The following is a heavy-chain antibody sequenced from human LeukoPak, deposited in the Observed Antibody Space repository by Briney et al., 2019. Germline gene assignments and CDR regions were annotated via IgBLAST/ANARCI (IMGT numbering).Heavy chain of an antibody. V-gene: IGHV4-59*01. J-gene: IGHJ4*02. D-gene: IGHD6-25*01. CDR2: IYHTGST. Sequence: SETLSLTCTVSGGPISSYYWSWIRQPPGKGLEWIANIYHTGSTNYNPSLSSRVTISIDTAKNQFSLKLTSVTAADTAVYYCARRGRNSSGWQDYLWGQGTLVTVSS. CDR3: ARRGRNSSGWQDYL. CDR1: GGPISSYY.